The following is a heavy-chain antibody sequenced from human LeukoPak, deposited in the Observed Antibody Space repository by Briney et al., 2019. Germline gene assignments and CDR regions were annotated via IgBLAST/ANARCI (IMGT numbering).Heavy chain of an antibody. CDR3: ARRGISGGTPFDY. CDR2: IYYSGST. D-gene: IGHD2-15*01. CDR1: GGSISSSYKY. J-gene: IGHJ4*02. Sequence: PSETLSLTCTVSGGSISSSYKYWGWVRQPPGRGLEWIGSIYYSGSTNYNPSLKSRVTISVDTSKNQFSLKLSSMTAADTAVYYCARRGISGGTPFDYWGQGTLVTVSS. V-gene: IGHV4-39*07.